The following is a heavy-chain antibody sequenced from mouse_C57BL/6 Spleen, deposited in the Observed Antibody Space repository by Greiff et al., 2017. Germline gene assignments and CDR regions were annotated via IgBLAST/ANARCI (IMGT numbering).Heavy chain of an antibody. J-gene: IGHJ1*03. Sequence: EVKLLESGGDLVKPGGSLKLSCAASGFTFSSYGMSWVRQTPDKRLEWVATISSGGSYTYYPDSVKGRFTISRDNAKNTLYLQMSSLKSEDTAMYYCARGGNWYFDVWGTGTTVTVSS. CDR2: ISSGGSYT. CDR3: ARGGNWYFDV. V-gene: IGHV5-6*01. CDR1: GFTFSSYG.